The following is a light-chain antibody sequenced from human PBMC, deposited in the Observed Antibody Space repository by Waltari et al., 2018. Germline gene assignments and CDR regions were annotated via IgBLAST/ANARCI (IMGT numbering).Light chain of an antibody. CDR3: SSYTGSSTWV. J-gene: IGLJ3*02. V-gene: IGLV2-14*01. CDR1: SSDIGDYNY. CDR2: DVT. Sequence: QSALTQPASGSGSPGQSITISGTGTSSDIGDYNYVSWYQQHVGKAPNLMIYDVTKRPSGVSYRFSGPKTANTASLTISGLQAEDEADYSCSSYTGSSTWVFGGGTKLTVL.